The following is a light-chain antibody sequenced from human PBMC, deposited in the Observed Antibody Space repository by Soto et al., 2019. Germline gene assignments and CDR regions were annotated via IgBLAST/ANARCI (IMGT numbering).Light chain of an antibody. CDR3: QQRSNWPLT. V-gene: IGKV3-11*01. CDR2: DAS. CDR1: QSVSSY. J-gene: IGKJ4*01. Sequence: EIVRTQSPTTLSVSPGERSTLSCMASQSVSSYLAWYQQKPGQAPRLLIYDASDRATGIPARFSGSGSGTDFTLTISSLEPEDFAVYYCQQRSNWPLTFGGGTKVDI.